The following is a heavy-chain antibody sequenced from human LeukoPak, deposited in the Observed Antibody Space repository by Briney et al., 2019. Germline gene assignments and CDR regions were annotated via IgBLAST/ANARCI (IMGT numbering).Heavy chain of an antibody. D-gene: IGHD3-22*01. CDR1: GYSISSGYY. CDR2: IYHSGST. J-gene: IGHJ4*02. CDR3: ARDHYYDSSGYYQDY. V-gene: IGHV4-38-2*02. Sequence: PSETLSLTCTVSGYSISSGYYWGWIRPPPGKGLEWIGSIYHSGSTYYNPSLKSRVTISVDTSKNQFSLKLRSVTAADTAVYYCARDHYYDSSGYYQDYWGQGTLVTVSS.